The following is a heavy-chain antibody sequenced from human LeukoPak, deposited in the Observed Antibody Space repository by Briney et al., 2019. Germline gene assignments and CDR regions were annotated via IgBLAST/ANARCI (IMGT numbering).Heavy chain of an antibody. CDR3: AREGRSSNWNDWYFDL. CDR2: IGTGGDT. D-gene: IGHD6-13*01. CDR1: GFTFSTSD. J-gene: IGHJ2*01. Sequence: PGGSVRLSCTPSGFTFSTSDMHGVRHGTGKGLEWVSAIGTGGDTYYPGSRKDRCRISRDNAKSSLFLQMNSLRAGDTAVYYCAREGRSSNWNDWYFDLGGGDNGDTVSS. V-gene: IGHV3-13*04.